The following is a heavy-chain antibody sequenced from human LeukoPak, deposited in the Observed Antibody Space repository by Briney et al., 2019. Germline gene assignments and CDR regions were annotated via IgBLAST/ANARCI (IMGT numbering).Heavy chain of an antibody. V-gene: IGHV5-51*01. CDR2: IYPGDSDT. D-gene: IGHD6-19*01. CDR3: ARRRPGVAGPDDAFDI. CDR1: GHSFTNSW. J-gene: IGHJ3*02. Sequence: GESLKISCKGSGHSFTNSWIGWVRQMPGKGLEWMGIIYPGDSDTRYSPSFQGQVTISADKSINTAFLQWSSLKASDTAMYYCARRRPGVAGPDDAFDIRGQGTMVTVSS.